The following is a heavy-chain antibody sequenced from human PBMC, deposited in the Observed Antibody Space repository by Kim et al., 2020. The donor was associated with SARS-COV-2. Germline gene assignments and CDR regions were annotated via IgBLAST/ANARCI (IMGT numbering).Heavy chain of an antibody. V-gene: IGHV3-53*01. J-gene: IGHJ4*02. Sequence: TYDAASVMSRFTISSDNSKNTLYLQLSSLRAEDAAVYYCKGDVLDGYWNWGQGTLVTVSS. D-gene: IGHD1-1*01. CDR3: KGDVLDGYWN. CDR2: T.